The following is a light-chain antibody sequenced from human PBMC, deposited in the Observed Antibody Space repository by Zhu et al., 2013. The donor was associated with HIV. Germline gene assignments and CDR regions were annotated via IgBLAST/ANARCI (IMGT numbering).Light chain of an antibody. CDR3: QVWDATSFHPWV. CDR2: GDR. Sequence: SYELTQPPSMSVAPGETARIPCGGNNIGSETVHWYQQKPGQAPVLVVYGDRDRPSGIPERFSGSNSGNTATLTITRVEAGDEADYYCQVWDATSFHPWVFGGGTKLTVL. CDR1: NIGSET. V-gene: IGLV3-21*02. J-gene: IGLJ3*02.